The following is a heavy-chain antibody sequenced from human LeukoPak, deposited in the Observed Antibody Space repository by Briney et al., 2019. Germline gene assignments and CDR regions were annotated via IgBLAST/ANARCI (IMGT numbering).Heavy chain of an antibody. CDR3: ATSIRGYYYDSSGYYQY. D-gene: IGHD3-22*01. J-gene: IGHJ4*02. Sequence: GASVKVSCKVSGYTLTELSMHWVRQAPGKGLEWMGGFDPEDGETIYAQKFQGRVTMTEDTSTDTAYMELSSLRSEDTAVYYCATSIRGYYYDSSGYYQYWGQGTLVTVSS. V-gene: IGHV1-24*01. CDR2: FDPEDGET. CDR1: GYTLTELS.